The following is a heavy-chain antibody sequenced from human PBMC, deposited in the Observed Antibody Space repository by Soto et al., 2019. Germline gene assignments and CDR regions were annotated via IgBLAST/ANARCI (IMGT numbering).Heavy chain of an antibody. Sequence: QVQLVQSGAEVKKPGASVKVSCKASGYTFTSYGISWVRQAPGQGLEWMGWISTYNGNTNYAQKLQGRVTMTTDAYTRTAYMELRSLRSDDTAVYYCARDGTREDTLTGFDYWGQGTLVTVSS. J-gene: IGHJ4*02. D-gene: IGHD1-7*01. CDR1: GYTFTSYG. CDR3: ARDGTREDTLTGFDY. V-gene: IGHV1-18*01. CDR2: ISTYNGNT.